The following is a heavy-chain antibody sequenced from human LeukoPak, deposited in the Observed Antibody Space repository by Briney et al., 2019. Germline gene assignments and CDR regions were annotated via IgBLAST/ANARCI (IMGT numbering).Heavy chain of an antibody. J-gene: IGHJ4*02. CDR2: ISGSGGST. CDR1: GFTFSSYA. CDR3: AKDTRYSGSFYFVFDY. D-gene: IGHD1-26*01. V-gene: IGHV3-23*01. Sequence: GGSLRLSCAASGFTFSSYAMSWVRQAPGKGLEWVSAISGSGGSTYYADSVKGRFTISRDNSKNTLYLQMNSLRAEDTAVYYCAKDTRYSGSFYFVFDYWGQGTLVTVSS.